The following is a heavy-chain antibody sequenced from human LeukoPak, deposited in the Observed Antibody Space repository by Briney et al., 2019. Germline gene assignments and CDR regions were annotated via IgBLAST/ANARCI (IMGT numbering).Heavy chain of an antibody. D-gene: IGHD3-10*01. J-gene: IGHJ4*02. CDR3: ARDPDYYGSGSYYFDY. Sequence: SQTLSLTWTLSGGSISSGSYYWSWIRQPAGKGLEWIGRIYTSGRTNYNPSLKSRVTISVDTSKNQFSLKLSSVTAADTAVYYCARDPDYYGSGSYYFDYWGQGTLVTVS. CDR2: IYTSGRT. V-gene: IGHV4-61*02. CDR1: GGSISSGSYY.